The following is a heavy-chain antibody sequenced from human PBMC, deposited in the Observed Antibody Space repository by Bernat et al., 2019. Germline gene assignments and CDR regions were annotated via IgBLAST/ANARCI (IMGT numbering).Heavy chain of an antibody. CDR1: GFNFNIYS. D-gene: IGHD5-24*01. J-gene: IGHJ4*02. CDR3: TTSHGHLDH. Sequence: EVQLVESGGNLLQPGGSLRLSCAASGFNFNIYSMNWVRQAPGKSLEWLAYITGSSNTIHYADSVKGRFTISRDNAKNSLYLQMNSLRVEDTAVYYCTTSHGHLDHWGQGILVTVSS. V-gene: IGHV3-48*01. CDR2: ITGSSNTI.